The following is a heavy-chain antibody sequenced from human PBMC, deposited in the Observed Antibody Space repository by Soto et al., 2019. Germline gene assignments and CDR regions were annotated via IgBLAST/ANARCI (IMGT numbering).Heavy chain of an antibody. CDR3: ARDPMVRGVIISTPSFDY. D-gene: IGHD3-10*01. CDR1: GFTFSSYA. Sequence: QVQLVESGGGVVQPGRSLRLSCAASGFTFSSYAMHWVRQAPGKGLERVAVISYDGSNKYYADSVKGRFTISRDNSKNTLYLQMSSLRAEDTAVYYCARDPMVRGVIISTPSFDYWGQGTLVTVSS. CDR2: ISYDGSNK. V-gene: IGHV3-30-3*01. J-gene: IGHJ4*02.